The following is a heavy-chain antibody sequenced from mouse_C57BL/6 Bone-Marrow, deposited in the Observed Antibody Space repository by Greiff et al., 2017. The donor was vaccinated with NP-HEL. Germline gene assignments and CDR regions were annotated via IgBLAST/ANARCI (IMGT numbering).Heavy chain of an antibody. J-gene: IGHJ4*01. CDR3: ARWGGCYSNYIAMDY. Sequence: QVQLQQPGAELVRPGTSVKLSCKASGYTFTSYWMHWVKQRPGQGLEWIGVIDPSDSYTNYNQKFKGKATLTVDTSSSTAYMQLNSLTSEDSAVYDCARWGGCYSNYIAMDYWGQGTSVTVSA. CDR1: GYTFTSYW. D-gene: IGHD2-5*01. CDR2: IDPSDSYT. V-gene: IGHV1-59*01.